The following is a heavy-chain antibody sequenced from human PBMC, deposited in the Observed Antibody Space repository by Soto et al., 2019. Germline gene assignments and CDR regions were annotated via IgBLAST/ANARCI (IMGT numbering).Heavy chain of an antibody. CDR1: GFNFMSYA. V-gene: IGHV3-64D*06. Sequence: PGGSLRLSCSVSGFNFMSYAMHWVRRAPGRRLEHVSAISRDGRITYYAASVNDRFTITRGNSKNTLYLQMSSLSVDDTAVYYCAKDQWGLSGEWLGGYFDHWGQGTQVTVSS. D-gene: IGHD2-8*02. CDR2: ISRDGRIT. CDR3: AKDQWGLSGEWLGGYFDH. J-gene: IGHJ4*02.